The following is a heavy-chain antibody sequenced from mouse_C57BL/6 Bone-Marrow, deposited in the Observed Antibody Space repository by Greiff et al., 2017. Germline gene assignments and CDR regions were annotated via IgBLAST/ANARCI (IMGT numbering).Heavy chain of an antibody. CDR3: AREGDYYGSPFAY. V-gene: IGHV1-69*01. J-gene: IGHJ3*01. CDR2: IDPSDSYT. CDR1: GYTFTSYW. Sequence: VQLQQPGAELVMPGASVKLSCKASGYTFTSYWMHWVNQRPGQGLEWIGEIDPSDSYTNYNQKFKGKSTLTVDKSSSTAYMQLSSLTSEDSAVYYCAREGDYYGSPFAYWGQGTLVTVSA. D-gene: IGHD1-1*01.